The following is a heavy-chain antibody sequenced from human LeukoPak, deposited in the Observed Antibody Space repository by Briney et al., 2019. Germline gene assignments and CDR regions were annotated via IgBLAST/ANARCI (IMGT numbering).Heavy chain of an antibody. Sequence: PGGSLRLSCTASGFTFSDYSMNWVRQAPGKGLEWVSSISSSHTYIYYADSVKGRFTISRDNAKNSLYLQMNSLRAEDTALYYWARGGYSSSWLYAFDIWGQGTMVTVSS. V-gene: IGHV3-21*01. D-gene: IGHD6-13*01. J-gene: IGHJ3*02. CDR1: GFTFSDYS. CDR3: ARGGYSSSWLYAFDI. CDR2: ISSSHTYI.